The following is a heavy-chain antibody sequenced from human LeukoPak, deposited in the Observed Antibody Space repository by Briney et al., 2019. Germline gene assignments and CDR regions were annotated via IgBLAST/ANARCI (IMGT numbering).Heavy chain of an antibody. CDR3: AKAPWDY. Sequence: PGRSLRLSCAASGFTFSSYGMHWVRQAPGKGLEWVAVISYDGSNKYYADSVKGRFTISRDDSKNTLYLQMNSLRAEDTAVYYCAKAPWDYWGQGTLVTVSS. CDR1: GFTFSSYG. V-gene: IGHV3-30*18. J-gene: IGHJ4*02. CDR2: ISYDGSNK.